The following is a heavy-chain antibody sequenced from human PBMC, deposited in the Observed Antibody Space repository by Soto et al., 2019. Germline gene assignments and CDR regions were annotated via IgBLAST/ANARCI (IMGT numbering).Heavy chain of an antibody. CDR2: TYYRSKWYN. CDR1: GDSVSSNSAA. CDR3: ARERGYCSSTSCYNDAGDY. Sequence: PSQTLSLTCAISGDSVSSNSAAWNWIRQSPSRGLEWLGRTYYRSKWYNDYAVSVKSRITINPDTSKNQFSLQLNSVTPEDTAVYYCARERGYCSSTSCYNDAGDYWGQGTRGTVSS. V-gene: IGHV6-1*01. J-gene: IGHJ4*02. D-gene: IGHD2-2*02.